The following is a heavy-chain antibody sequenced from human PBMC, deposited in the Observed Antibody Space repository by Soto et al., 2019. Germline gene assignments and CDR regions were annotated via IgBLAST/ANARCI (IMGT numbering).Heavy chain of an antibody. CDR3: LVASAAY. D-gene: IGHD6-13*01. CDR2: ITSNGGST. V-gene: IGHV3-64D*06. J-gene: IGHJ4*02. CDR1: GFTFSSYV. Sequence: GGSLKLSCSASGFTFSSYVMNWVRQAPGKGLEYVSGITSNGGSTFYADSVKGRFIISRDNSQNTVYLQMSSLTTADTAVYYCLVASAAYWGQGTQVTVSS.